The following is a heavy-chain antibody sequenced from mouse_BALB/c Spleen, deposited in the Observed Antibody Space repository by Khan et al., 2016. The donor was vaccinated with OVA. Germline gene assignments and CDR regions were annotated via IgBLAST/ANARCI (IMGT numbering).Heavy chain of an antibody. CDR2: ISYGGST. V-gene: IGHV3-2*02. CDR1: GYSITSDYA. Sequence: EVQLQESGPGLVKPSQSLSLTCTVTGYSITSDYAWDWIRQFPGNKLEWMGYISYGGSTSYNPSLKSRISITRDTSKNQFFLQLNSVTTEDTATYHCARKNYYGYAMDYWGQGTSVTVSS. CDR3: ARKNYYGYAMDY. D-gene: IGHD1-1*01. J-gene: IGHJ4*01.